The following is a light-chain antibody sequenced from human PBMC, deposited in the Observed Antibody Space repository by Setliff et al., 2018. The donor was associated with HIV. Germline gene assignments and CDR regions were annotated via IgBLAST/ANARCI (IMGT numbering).Light chain of an antibody. CDR2: WAS. CDR3: QEYYSSRT. CDR1: QSVLYSSNNKNY. Sequence: DIVMTQSPDSLAVSLGERATINCKSSQSVLYSSNNKNYLAWYQQKPGQPPKMLIYWASTRASGVPDRFSGSGSGTDFTLTISSLQTEDVAVYYCQEYYSSRTFGQGT. J-gene: IGKJ1*01. V-gene: IGKV4-1*01.